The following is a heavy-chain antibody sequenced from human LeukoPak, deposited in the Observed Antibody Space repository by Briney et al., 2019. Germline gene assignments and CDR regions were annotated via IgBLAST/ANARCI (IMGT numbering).Heavy chain of an antibody. V-gene: IGHV4-39*07. CDR2: IYYSGST. Sequence: SETLSLTCIVSGGSISSSSYYWGWIRQSPGKGLEWIGSIYYSGSTYYNPSLESRVTISVDTSKNHFSLKLSSVTAADTAVYYCASSDRSGYYVDYWGQGTLVTVSS. CDR3: ASSDRSGYYVDY. D-gene: IGHD3-22*01. CDR1: GGSISSSSYY. J-gene: IGHJ4*02.